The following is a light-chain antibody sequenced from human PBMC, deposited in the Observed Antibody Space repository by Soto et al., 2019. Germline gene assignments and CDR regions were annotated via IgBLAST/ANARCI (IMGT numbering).Light chain of an antibody. CDR1: SSDVGGYNY. J-gene: IGLJ1*01. CDR3: SSYTSRSTYV. Sequence: QSALTQPASVSGSPGQSITISCTGTSSDVGGYNYVSWYQHHPGKAPKLLIYDVDNRPSGVSDRFSGSKSGNTASLTISGLQTEDEADYYCSSYTSRSTYVFGTGTKLTVL. CDR2: DVD. V-gene: IGLV2-14*03.